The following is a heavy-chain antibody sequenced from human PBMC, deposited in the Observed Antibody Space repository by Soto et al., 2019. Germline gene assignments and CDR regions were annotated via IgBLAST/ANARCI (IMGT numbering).Heavy chain of an antibody. CDR3: ARDLVAVGDSIGEYYYYGMDV. J-gene: IGHJ6*02. CDR1: GFTFSSYG. V-gene: IGHV3-33*01. Sequence: GGSLRLSCAASGFTFSSYGMHWVRQAPGKGLEWVAVIWYDGSNKYYADSVKGRFTISRDNSKNTLYLQMNSLRAEDTAVYYCARDLVAVGDSIGEYYYYGMDVWGQGTTVTVSS. CDR2: IWYDGSNK. D-gene: IGHD2-15*01.